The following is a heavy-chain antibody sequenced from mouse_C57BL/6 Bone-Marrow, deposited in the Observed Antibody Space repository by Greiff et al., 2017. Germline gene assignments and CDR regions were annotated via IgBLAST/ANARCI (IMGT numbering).Heavy chain of an antibody. J-gene: IGHJ4*01. Sequence: QVQLQQSGAELARPGASVKLSCKASGYTFTSYGIRWVKQRPGQGLEWIGEIYPRRGNTYYNQKFKGKATLTADKSSSTAYMELRSLTSEDSAVYFCAIYGRNAMDYWGQGTAVTVSS. V-gene: IGHV1-81*01. CDR1: GYTFTSYG. CDR2: IYPRRGNT. D-gene: IGHD1-1*01. CDR3: AIYGRNAMDY.